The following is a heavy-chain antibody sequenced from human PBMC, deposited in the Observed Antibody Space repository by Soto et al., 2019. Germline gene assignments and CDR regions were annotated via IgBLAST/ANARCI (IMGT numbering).Heavy chain of an antibody. CDR2: IYYSGST. CDR3: ARQHSSSWYSDYHSYYATDV. V-gene: IGHV4-59*01. J-gene: IGHJ6*02. Sequence: SETLSLTCTVSGGSISSYYWSWIRQPPGQGLEWIGYIYYSGSTNYNPSLKSRVTISVDTSKNQFSLKLSSVTAADTAVYYCARQHSSSWYSDYHSYYATDVWAQGTTVT. CDR1: GGSISSYY. D-gene: IGHD6-13*01.